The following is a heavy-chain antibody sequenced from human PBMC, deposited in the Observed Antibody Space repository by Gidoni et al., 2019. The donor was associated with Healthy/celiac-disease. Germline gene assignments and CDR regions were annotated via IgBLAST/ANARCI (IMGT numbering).Heavy chain of an antibody. V-gene: IGHV1-2*02. CDR1: CYTFNGYY. CDR3: ARVLGSGWSRNFDY. CDR2: INPISGGT. D-gene: IGHD6-19*01. J-gene: IGHJ4*02. Sequence: QAQLVQSGAEVKKPGASVKVSCKAACYTFNGYYMHWVRQATGQGLGWMGWINPISGGTNYAQKCQGRVTMTRDTSISTAYMELSRLRSDDTAVYYCARVLGSGWSRNFDYWGQGTLVTVSS.